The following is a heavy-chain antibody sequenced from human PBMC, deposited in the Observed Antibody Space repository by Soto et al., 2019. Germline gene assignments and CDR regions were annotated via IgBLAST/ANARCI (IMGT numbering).Heavy chain of an antibody. CDR2: IYYSGFT. CDR3: ARSVFP. J-gene: IGHJ5*02. CDR1: GGSLTRGGSY. V-gene: IGHV4-31*03. Sequence: SETLSLPCTVSGGSLTRGGSYWSWIRQHPGKGLEWIGYIYYSGFTYYNPSLKSRVTISVDTSKNQFSLKLSSVTAADTAVYYCARSVFPWGQGTLVTVSS.